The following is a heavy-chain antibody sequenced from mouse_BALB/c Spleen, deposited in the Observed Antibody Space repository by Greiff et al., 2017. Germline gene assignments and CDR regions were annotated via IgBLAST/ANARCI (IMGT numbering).Heavy chain of an antibody. CDR1: GFTFSSYA. Sequence: EVHLVESGGGLVKPGGSLKLSCAASGFTFSSYAMSWVRQTPEKRLEWVASISSGGSTYYPDSVKGRFTISRDNARNILYLQMSSLRSEDTAMYYCARYHYYGHWYFDVWGAGTTVTVSS. D-gene: IGHD1-1*01. CDR3: ARYHYYGHWYFDV. V-gene: IGHV5-6-5*01. J-gene: IGHJ1*01. CDR2: ISSGGST.